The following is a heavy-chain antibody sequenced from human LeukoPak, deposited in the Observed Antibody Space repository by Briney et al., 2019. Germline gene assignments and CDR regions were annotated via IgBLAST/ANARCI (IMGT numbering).Heavy chain of an antibody. V-gene: IGHV4-59*01. CDR2: IYYSGST. D-gene: IGHD6-19*01. Sequence: SETLSLTSTVAAGSISSYYWSWIRQPPGKGLEWIGYIYYSGSTNYNPSLKSRVTISVDTSKNQFSLKLSSVTAADTAVYYCASSPVAANYFDYWGQGTLVTVSS. CDR3: ASSPVAANYFDY. CDR1: AGSISSYY. J-gene: IGHJ4*02.